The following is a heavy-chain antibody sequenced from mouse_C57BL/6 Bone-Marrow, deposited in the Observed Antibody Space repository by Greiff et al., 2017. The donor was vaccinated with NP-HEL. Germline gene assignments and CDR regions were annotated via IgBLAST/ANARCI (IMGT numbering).Heavy chain of an antibody. CDR3: AYTIPFAY. J-gene: IGHJ3*01. CDR1: GFTFSSYG. V-gene: IGHV5-6*01. D-gene: IGHD5-1-1*01. CDR2: ISSGGSYT. Sequence: EVKLMESGGDLVKPGGSLKLSCAASGFTFSSYGMSWVRQTPDKRLEWVATISSGGSYTYYPDSVKGRFTISRDNAKNTLYLQMSSLKSEDTARYYCAYTIPFAYWGQGTLVTVSA.